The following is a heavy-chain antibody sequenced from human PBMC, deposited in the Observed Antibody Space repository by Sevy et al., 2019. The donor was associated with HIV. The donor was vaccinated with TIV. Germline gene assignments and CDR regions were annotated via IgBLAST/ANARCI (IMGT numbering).Heavy chain of an antibody. CDR1: GFTVSSNY. Sequence: GGSLRLSCAASGFTVSSNYMSWVRQAPGKGLEWVSVIYSGGSTYYADSVKGRFTISRDNSKNTQYLQMNSLRAEDTAVYYCARVISYYDSSGYYRSYWYFDLWGRGTLVTVSS. V-gene: IGHV3-53*01. CDR3: ARVISYYDSSGYYRSYWYFDL. CDR2: IYSGGST. J-gene: IGHJ2*01. D-gene: IGHD3-22*01.